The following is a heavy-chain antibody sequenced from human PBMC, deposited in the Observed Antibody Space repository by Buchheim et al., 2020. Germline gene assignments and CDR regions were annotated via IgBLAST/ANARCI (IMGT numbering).Heavy chain of an antibody. V-gene: IGHV4-59*01. CDR1: GGSISSYY. CDR2: IYYSGST. CDR3: ARDLPGYYDNSDAFDI. J-gene: IGHJ3*02. Sequence: QVQLQESGPGLVKPSETLSLTCTVSGGSISSYYWSWIRQPPGKGLEWIGYIYYSGSTNYNPSLKSRVTISVDTSKNQFSLKLSSVTAADTAVYYCARDLPGYYDNSDAFDIWGQGT. D-gene: IGHD3-22*01.